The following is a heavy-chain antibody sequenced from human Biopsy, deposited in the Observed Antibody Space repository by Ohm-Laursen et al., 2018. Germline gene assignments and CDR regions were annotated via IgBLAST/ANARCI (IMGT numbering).Heavy chain of an antibody. Sequence: ASVKVSCKVSGYTLTELSMHWVRQAPGKGLEWMGGFVPENGKTVYAQNFQARVPMTEDTSTDTAYMELRSLRSEDTAVYYCAADINVWNVNYWGQGTQVTVSS. CDR2: FVPENGKT. J-gene: IGHJ4*02. D-gene: IGHD1-1*01. CDR1: GYTLTELS. CDR3: AADINVWNVNY. V-gene: IGHV1-24*01.